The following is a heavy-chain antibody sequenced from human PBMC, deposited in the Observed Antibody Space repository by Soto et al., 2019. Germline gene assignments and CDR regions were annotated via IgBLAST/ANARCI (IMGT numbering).Heavy chain of an antibody. CDR1: CASISGFY. CDR2: IYATGTT. D-gene: IGHD1-1*01. Sequence: SETLSLTCTVSCASISGFYWSWIRKSAGKGLEWIGRIYATGTTDYNPSLKSRVMMSVDTSKKQFSLKLRSVTAADTAVYYCARDGTKTLRDWFAPWGKGISVTVSS. V-gene: IGHV4-4*07. CDR3: ARDGTKTLRDWFAP. J-gene: IGHJ5*02.